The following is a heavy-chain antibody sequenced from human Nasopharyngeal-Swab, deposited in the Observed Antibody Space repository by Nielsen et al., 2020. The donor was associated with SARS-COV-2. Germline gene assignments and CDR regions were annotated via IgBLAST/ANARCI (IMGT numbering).Heavy chain of an antibody. V-gene: IGHV4-4*07. D-gene: IGHD5-24*01. Sequence: SETLTLTCTASGAPISSYYWSWIRQPAGKGLEWIGRIYTSGSTNYNPSLKSRVTMSVDTSKNKFSLNLSSVTAADTAVYYCARVTRDGYNYDRFDYWGQGTLVTVSS. CDR2: IYTSGST. J-gene: IGHJ4*02. CDR3: ARVTRDGYNYDRFDY. CDR1: GAPISSYY.